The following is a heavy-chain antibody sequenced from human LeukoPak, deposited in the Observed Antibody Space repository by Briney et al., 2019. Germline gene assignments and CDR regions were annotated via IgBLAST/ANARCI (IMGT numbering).Heavy chain of an antibody. D-gene: IGHD6-19*01. CDR1: GGSISGYH. V-gene: IGHV4-59*01. J-gene: IGHJ4*02. Sequence: PSETLSLTCNVSGGSISGYHWSWIRQPPGKGLEWIGYIYYSGSTNYNPSLKSRVTISVDTSKNQFSLKLSSVTAADTAVYYCARVSQGKQWLNYYFDYWGQGTLVTVSS. CDR2: IYYSGST. CDR3: ARVSQGKQWLNYYFDY.